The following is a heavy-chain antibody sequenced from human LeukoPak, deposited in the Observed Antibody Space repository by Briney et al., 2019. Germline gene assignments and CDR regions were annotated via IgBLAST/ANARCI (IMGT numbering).Heavy chain of an antibody. CDR3: ARDDCSSISCYHNWFDP. CDR2: IKQDGSER. V-gene: IGHV3-7*01. CDR1: GFTFSSYW. D-gene: IGHD2-2*01. Sequence: GGSLRLSCAASGFTFSSYWMSWVRQAPGKGLEWVANIKQDGSERNYVDSVKGRFTISRDNAKNSLYLQMNSLRAEDTAVYYCARDDCSSISCYHNWFDPWGHGTLVTVSS. J-gene: IGHJ5*02.